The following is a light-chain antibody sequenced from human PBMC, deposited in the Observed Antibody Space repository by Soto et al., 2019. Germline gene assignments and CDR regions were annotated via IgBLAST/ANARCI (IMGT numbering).Light chain of an antibody. CDR2: NDN. CDR1: SSNIGSNI. Sequence: QSVLTQPPSASATPGQRVTISCSGSSSNIGSNIVNWYQQLPGAAPKLLIYNDNQRPSGVPDRFSGSKSGTSASLAISGLQSEDESDYYCAAWDASLNGVVFGGGTQLTVL. V-gene: IGLV1-44*01. CDR3: AAWDASLNGVV. J-gene: IGLJ3*02.